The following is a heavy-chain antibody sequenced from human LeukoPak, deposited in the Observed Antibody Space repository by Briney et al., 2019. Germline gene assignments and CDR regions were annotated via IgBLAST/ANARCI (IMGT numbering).Heavy chain of an antibody. CDR2: ISTSSRYI. Sequence: GGSLRLSCAPSGFTVSSNYMSWVRQAPGKGLEWVSSISTSSRYIYYKDSVRGRFTISRDDAKNSLYLEMNSLRAEDTAVYYCARADCSSSTCYLRRSWFDPWGQGTLVTVSS. V-gene: IGHV3-21*01. CDR1: GFTVSSNY. D-gene: IGHD2-2*01. CDR3: ARADCSSSTCYLRRSWFDP. J-gene: IGHJ5*02.